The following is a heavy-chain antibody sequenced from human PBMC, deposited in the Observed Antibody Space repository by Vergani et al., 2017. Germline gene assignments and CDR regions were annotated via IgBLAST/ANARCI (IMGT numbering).Heavy chain of an antibody. CDR2: INPNSGDT. CDR3: ARGRWRGTGTCFDI. D-gene: IGHD3/OR15-3a*01. Sequence: QVQLVQSGAEVRKPGASVTVSCEASGFNFYGYNIHWVRQAPGQGLDWMGRINPNSGDTKYAEKFQGRVTMTSDTSIDTAYMELSDLTSDDSAIYYCARGRWRGTGTCFDIWGQGVQVTVSS. CDR1: GFNFYGYN. J-gene: IGHJ4*02. V-gene: IGHV1-2*06.